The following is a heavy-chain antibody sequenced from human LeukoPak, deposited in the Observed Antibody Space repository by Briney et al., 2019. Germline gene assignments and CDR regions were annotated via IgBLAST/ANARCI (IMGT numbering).Heavy chain of an antibody. CDR1: GGSISSSSYY. V-gene: IGHV4-39*01. Sequence: SETLSLTCTDSGGSISSSSYYWGWIRQPPGKGLEWIGSIYYSGSTYYNPSLKSRVTISVDTSKNQFSLKLSSVTAADTAVYYCARPDGELDAFDIWGQGTMVTVSS. CDR2: IYYSGST. CDR3: ARPDGELDAFDI. J-gene: IGHJ3*02. D-gene: IGHD3-10*01.